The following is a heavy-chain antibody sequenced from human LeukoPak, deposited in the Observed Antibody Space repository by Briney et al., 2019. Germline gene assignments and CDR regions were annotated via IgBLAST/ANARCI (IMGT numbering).Heavy chain of an antibody. CDR2: ISASSETT. CDR1: KFTFSNYD. CDR3: AKRAGANSGPFDF. J-gene: IGHJ4*02. Sequence: PGGSLRLSCADSKFTFSNYDISWVRQAPGRGLEWVSGISASSETTYYADSVKGRFTISRDSSKTILYLQMRGLRAEDTGVYFCAKRAGANSGPFDFRGRGALVTVSS. V-gene: IGHV3-23*01. D-gene: IGHD6-25*01.